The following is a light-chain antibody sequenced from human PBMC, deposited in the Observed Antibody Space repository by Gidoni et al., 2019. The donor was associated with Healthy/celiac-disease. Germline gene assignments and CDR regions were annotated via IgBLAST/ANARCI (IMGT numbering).Light chain of an antibody. CDR3: QQYGSSPQT. Sequence: EIVLTQSPCTLSVSPGERATLSCRASQSVSSSYLAWYQQKPGQAPSLLIYGASSRATGIPDRFSGSGSGTDFTLTISRLEPEDFAVYYCQQYGSSPQTFGQGTKVEIK. V-gene: IGKV3-20*01. CDR2: GAS. CDR1: QSVSSSY. J-gene: IGKJ1*01.